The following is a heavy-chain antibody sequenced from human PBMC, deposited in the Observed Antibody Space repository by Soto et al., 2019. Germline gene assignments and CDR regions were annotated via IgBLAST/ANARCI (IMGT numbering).Heavy chain of an antibody. CDR1: GGTFSSYA. Sequence: QVQLVQSGAEVKKPGSSVKVSCKASGGTFSSYAISWVRQAPGQGLEWMGGIIPIFGTANYAQKFQGRVTITADKSTSTAYMELSSLRSEDTAVYYCARIFSSGCYSSSVGYNWFDPWGQGTLVTVSS. J-gene: IGHJ5*02. D-gene: IGHD6-19*01. V-gene: IGHV1-69*06. CDR3: ARIFSSGCYSSSVGYNWFDP. CDR2: IIPIFGTA.